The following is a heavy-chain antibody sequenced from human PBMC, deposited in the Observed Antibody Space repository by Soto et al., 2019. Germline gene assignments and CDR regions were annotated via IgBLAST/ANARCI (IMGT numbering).Heavy chain of an antibody. Sequence: QVQLVESGGGVVQPGRSLRLSCAASGFTFRNFGMHWVRQAPGKGLEWVAVISYDGTNKYYADSVKGRFTISRDNSKNTLYLQINSLRAGDTAVYYCAKAVPPFVVVTASDYWGQGTLVTVSS. J-gene: IGHJ4*02. CDR3: AKAVPPFVVVTASDY. CDR2: ISYDGTNK. D-gene: IGHD2-21*02. CDR1: GFTFRNFG. V-gene: IGHV3-30*18.